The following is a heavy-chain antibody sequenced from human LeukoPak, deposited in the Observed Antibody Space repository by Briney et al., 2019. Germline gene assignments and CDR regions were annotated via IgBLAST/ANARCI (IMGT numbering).Heavy chain of an antibody. Sequence: SQTLSLTCTVSGGSLSSGGYYWSWIRQHPGKGLEWIGYIYYSGSTYYNPSLKSRVTISVDTSKNQFSLKLSSVTAADTAVYYCAREAYSSSLYYYYYMDVWGKGTTVTVSS. D-gene: IGHD6-6*01. V-gene: IGHV4-31*03. CDR2: IYYSGST. CDR1: GGSLSSGGYY. CDR3: AREAYSSSLYYYYYMDV. J-gene: IGHJ6*03.